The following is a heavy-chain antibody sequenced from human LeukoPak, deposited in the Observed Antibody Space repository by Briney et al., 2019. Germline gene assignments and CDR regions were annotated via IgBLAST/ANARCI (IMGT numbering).Heavy chain of an antibody. Sequence: SVKVSCKASGGTFGSYAISWVRQAPGQGLEWMGGIIPIFGTANYAQKFQGRVTITTDESTSTAYMELSSLRSEDTAVYYCARQNTTAGWFDPWGQGTLVTVSS. CDR1: GGTFGSYA. D-gene: IGHD4-11*01. J-gene: IGHJ5*02. V-gene: IGHV1-69*05. CDR2: IIPIFGTA. CDR3: ARQNTTAGWFDP.